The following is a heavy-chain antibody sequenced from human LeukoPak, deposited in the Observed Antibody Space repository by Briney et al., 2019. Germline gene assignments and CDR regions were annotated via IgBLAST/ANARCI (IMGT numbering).Heavy chain of an antibody. Sequence: ASVKVSCTASGYTFTSYDINWVRQAPGQGLEWMGWMNPNSGNTGYAQKFQGRVTMTRNTSISTAYMELSSLRSEDTAVYYCARGGYSSSWPPYYYYYMDVWGKGTTVTVSS. CDR1: GYTFTSYD. V-gene: IGHV1-8*01. D-gene: IGHD6-13*01. CDR2: MNPNSGNT. J-gene: IGHJ6*03. CDR3: ARGGYSSSWPPYYYYYMDV.